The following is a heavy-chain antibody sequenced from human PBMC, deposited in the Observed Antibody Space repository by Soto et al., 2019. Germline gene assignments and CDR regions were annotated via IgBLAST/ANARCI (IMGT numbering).Heavy chain of an antibody. J-gene: IGHJ2*01. Sequence: QVQLVQSGAEVRKPGASVKVSCKASGYTFTEYDISWVRQAPGQGLEWMGWISVYNDNRPYAEKVQGRVTLTIDKLTSTADMEMRSLISDDTAIYYCARYRGDPYWYFDLWGRGTLVTVSS. D-gene: IGHD4-17*01. CDR2: ISVYNDNR. CDR3: ARYRGDPYWYFDL. V-gene: IGHV1-18*01. CDR1: GYTFTEYD.